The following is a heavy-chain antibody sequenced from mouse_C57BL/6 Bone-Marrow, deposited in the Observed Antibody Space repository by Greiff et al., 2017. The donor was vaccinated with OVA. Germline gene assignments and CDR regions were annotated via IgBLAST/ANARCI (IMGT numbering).Heavy chain of an antibody. D-gene: IGHD1-1*01. CDR2: IHPNSGST. CDR1: GYTFTSYW. V-gene: IGHV1-64*01. J-gene: IGHJ2*01. CDR3: ARSYYYGSSCDY. Sequence: QVQLQQSGAELVKPGASVKLSCKASGYTFTSYWMHWVKQRPGQGLEWIGMIHPNSGSTNYNEKFKSKGTLTVDKSSSTAYMQLSNLTSEDSAVYYCARSYYYGSSCDYWGQGTTLTVSS.